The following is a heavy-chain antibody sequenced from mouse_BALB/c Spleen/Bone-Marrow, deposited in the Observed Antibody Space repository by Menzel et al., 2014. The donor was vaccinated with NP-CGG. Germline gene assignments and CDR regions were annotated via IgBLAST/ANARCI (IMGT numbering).Heavy chain of an antibody. CDR3: AREEYGNYDHFFDY. V-gene: IGHV1-63*02. J-gene: IGHJ2*01. Sequence: VQLQQSGAELVRPGTSVKISCKASGYTFANYWLGWLKQRPGHGLEWIGEIYPGGGYIYYNETFKGKAALTADTSSSNAYMRLSSLTSEEAALYFCAREEYGNYDHFFDYWGQGTTLTVSP. CDR1: GYTFANYW. CDR2: IYPGGGYI. D-gene: IGHD2-10*02.